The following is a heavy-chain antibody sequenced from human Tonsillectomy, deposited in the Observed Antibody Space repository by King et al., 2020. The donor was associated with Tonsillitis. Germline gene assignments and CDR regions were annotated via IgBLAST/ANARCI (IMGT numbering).Heavy chain of an antibody. CDR3: ARPLGALDI. Sequence: VQLVESGGGLVRPGGSLRLSCAASGFSFRSYAMSWVRQAPGKGLEWVSGISGTGVNTYYSDSVKGRFTISRDNSENTLYLQMNSLSVEDTAVYYCARPLGALDIWGQGTLVTVSS. J-gene: IGHJ4*02. V-gene: IGHV3-23*04. CDR2: ISGTGVNT. CDR1: GFSFRSYA.